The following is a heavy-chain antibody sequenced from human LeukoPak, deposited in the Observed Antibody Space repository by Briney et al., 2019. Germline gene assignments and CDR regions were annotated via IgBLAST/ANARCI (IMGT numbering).Heavy chain of an antibody. CDR3: ARAYYDSSGYYIPFDY. Sequence: GGSLRLSCAASGFTFSDYYMSWIRQAPGKGLEWVSYISSSGSTIYYADSVKGRFTISRDNAKNSLYLQMNSLRAEDTAVYYCARAYYDSSGYYIPFDYRGQGTLVTVSS. CDR2: ISSSGSTI. V-gene: IGHV3-11*01. J-gene: IGHJ4*02. CDR1: GFTFSDYY. D-gene: IGHD3-22*01.